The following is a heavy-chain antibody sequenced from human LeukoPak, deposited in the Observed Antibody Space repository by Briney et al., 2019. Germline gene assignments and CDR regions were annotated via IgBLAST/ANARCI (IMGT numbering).Heavy chain of an antibody. CDR1: GFSFSSTS. Sequence: NPGGSLRLSCATSGFSFSSTSLNWVRQAPGKGLQYVSSIDTSSYTYYADSVKGRFTISRDNAKNSLYLQMISLRAEDTAVYYCARDLSVGAKPDLGFDYWGQGTLVTVSS. D-gene: IGHD1-26*01. CDR3: ARDLSVGAKPDLGFDY. CDR2: IDTSSYT. J-gene: IGHJ4*02. V-gene: IGHV3-21*01.